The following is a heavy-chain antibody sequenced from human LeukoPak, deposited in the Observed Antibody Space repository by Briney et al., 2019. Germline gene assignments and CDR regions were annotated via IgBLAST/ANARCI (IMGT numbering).Heavy chain of an antibody. V-gene: IGHV3-7*01. D-gene: IGHD5-12*01. CDR2: IKQDGSEK. CDR1: GFTFSSYW. Sequence: GGSLRLSCAAAGFTFSSYWMSWVSQAPGKGLEWVANIKQDGSEKYYVDSVKGRFTISRDNAQNSLYLQMNSLRAEDTAVYYCASRSGYSGYDRGAFDFWGLGTVVTVSS. J-gene: IGHJ4*02. CDR3: ASRSGYSGYDRGAFDF.